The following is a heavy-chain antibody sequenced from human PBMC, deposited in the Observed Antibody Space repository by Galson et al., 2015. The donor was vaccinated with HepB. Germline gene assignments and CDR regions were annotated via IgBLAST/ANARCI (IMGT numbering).Heavy chain of an antibody. CDR1: GGTFTTYN. D-gene: IGHD2/OR15-2a*01. J-gene: IGHJ6*04. CDR3: AKNTGYDYYFYARDV. V-gene: IGHV1-69*02. Sequence: VKVSCKASGGTFTTYNINWVRQAPGQGLEWMGRYVPILDVANYAPNFQGRVTITADKSTTTVYLEVHSLRSDDTAVYYCAKNTGYDYYFYARDVWGKGTTVTVSS. CDR2: YVPILDVA.